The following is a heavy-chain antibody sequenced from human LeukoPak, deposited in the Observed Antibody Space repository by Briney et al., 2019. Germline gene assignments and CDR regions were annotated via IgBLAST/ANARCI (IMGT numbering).Heavy chain of an antibody. J-gene: IGHJ4*02. CDR1: GFTFSSYA. CDR3: AKSLWFGELYLDY. CDR2: ISGSGGST. V-gene: IGHV3-23*01. D-gene: IGHD3-10*01. Sequence: PGGSLRLSCAASGFTFSSYAMSWVRQAPGKGLEWVSAISGSGGSTYYADSVKGRFTISRDNSKNTLYLQMNSLRAEDTAVYHCAKSLWFGELYLDYWGQGTLVTVSS.